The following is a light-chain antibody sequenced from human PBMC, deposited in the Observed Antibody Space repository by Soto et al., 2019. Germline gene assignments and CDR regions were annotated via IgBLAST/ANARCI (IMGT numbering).Light chain of an antibody. CDR3: QQYGRIPPCT. J-gene: IGKJ3*01. CDR1: QSVSNSY. CDR2: GAS. Sequence: EIVLTQSPGTLSLSPGERATLSCRASQSVSNSYLAWYQQKPGQAPRLLIYGASSRATGIPDRFSGSGSGTDFTLTISRLAPEDFAMSYCQQYGRIPPCTFGPGTKVDIK. V-gene: IGKV3-20*01.